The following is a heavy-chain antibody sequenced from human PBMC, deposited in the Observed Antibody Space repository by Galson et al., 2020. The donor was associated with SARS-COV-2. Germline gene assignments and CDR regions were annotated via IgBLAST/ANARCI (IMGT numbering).Heavy chain of an antibody. D-gene: IGHD3-9*01. Sequence: GESLKISCKGSGYSFTSYWIGWVRQMPGKGLEWMGIIYPGDSDTRYSPSFQGQVTISADKSISTAYLQWSSLKASDTAMYYCARRAKDYDILTGYYFSWFDPWGHGTLVTVSS. CDR2: IYPGDSDT. J-gene: IGHJ5*02. V-gene: IGHV5-51*01. CDR1: GYSFTSYW. CDR3: ARRAKDYDILTGYYFSWFDP.